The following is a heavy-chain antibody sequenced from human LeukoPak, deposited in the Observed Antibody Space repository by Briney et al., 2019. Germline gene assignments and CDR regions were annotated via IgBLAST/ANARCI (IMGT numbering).Heavy chain of an antibody. D-gene: IGHD6-19*01. V-gene: IGHV5-51*01. Sequence: GEALMICCTGSAYFSTSYWIGWVRHLRPKGLGWMGIIYAGDWDTRYSRSFQGEVTISADKSISTAYLQWRSLKASETAMYYCARVGHWLAHDALDIWGQGTMVTVSS. CDR2: IYAGDWDT. J-gene: IGHJ3*02. CDR3: ARVGHWLAHDALDI. CDR1: AYFSTSYW.